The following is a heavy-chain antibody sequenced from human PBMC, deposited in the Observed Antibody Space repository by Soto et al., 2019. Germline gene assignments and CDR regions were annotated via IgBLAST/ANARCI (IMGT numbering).Heavy chain of an antibody. Sequence: SETLSLTCTVSGGSISSYYWSWIRQPPGKGLEWIGYIYYSGSTNYNPSLKSRVTISVDTSKNQFSLKLSSVTAADTAVYYCARHHCSGGSCYSRLYYFDCWGQGTLVTVSS. CDR2: IYYSGST. J-gene: IGHJ4*02. CDR1: GGSISSYY. CDR3: ARHHCSGGSCYSRLYYFDC. V-gene: IGHV4-59*08. D-gene: IGHD2-15*01.